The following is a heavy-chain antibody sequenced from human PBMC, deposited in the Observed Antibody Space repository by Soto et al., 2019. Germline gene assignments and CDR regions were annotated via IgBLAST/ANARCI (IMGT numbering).Heavy chain of an antibody. CDR2: IKTKAYGGTT. J-gene: IGHJ6*03. V-gene: IGHV3-49*03. CDR3: SRDGDFPYYYYMDV. CDR1: GFTFGGYA. Sequence: GGSLSLSCTASGFTFGGYAMSWFRQAPGKGLEWVSFIKTKAYGGTTEYAASVKGRFTVSRDDSKSIAYLQMNSLKTEDTAVYYCSRDGDFPYYYYMDVWGKGTTVTVSS. D-gene: IGHD4-17*01.